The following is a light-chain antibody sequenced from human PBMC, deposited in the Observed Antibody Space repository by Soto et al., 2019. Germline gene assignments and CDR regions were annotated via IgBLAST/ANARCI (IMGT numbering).Light chain of an antibody. J-gene: IGKJ4*01. CDR1: QGISSY. Sequence: DIQLTQSPSFLSASVGDRVTITCRASQGISSYLAWYQQKPGKDPKLLIYAASTLQSGVPARFSGSGSGSEFTHTISSLQPEEFETYCCQQLNSYPLTFGGGTKVEIK. CDR3: QQLNSYPLT. CDR2: AAS. V-gene: IGKV1-9*01.